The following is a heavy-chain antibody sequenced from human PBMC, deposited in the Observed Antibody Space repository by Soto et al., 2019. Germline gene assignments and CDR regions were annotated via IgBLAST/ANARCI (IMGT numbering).Heavy chain of an antibody. CDR2: ISGSGGST. CDR3: AKTAVTRGWWVELLHTVGKIDGHDYYYYYMDV. Sequence: GGSLRLSCAASGFTFSSYAMSWVRQAPGKGLEWVSAISGSGGSTYYADSVQGRFTISRDNSKNTLYLQMNSLRGEDTAVYYCAKTAVTRGWWVELLHTVGKIDGHDYYYYYMDVWGKGTTVTVSS. J-gene: IGHJ6*03. V-gene: IGHV3-23*01. CDR1: GFTFSSYA. D-gene: IGHD1-26*01.